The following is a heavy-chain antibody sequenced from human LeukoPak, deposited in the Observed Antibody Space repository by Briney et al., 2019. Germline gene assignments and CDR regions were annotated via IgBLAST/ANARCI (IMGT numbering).Heavy chain of an antibody. V-gene: IGHV4-39*07. CDR1: GGSISSSSYY. J-gene: IGHJ4*02. D-gene: IGHD6-13*01. CDR3: ARDWGIAENELFDY. CDR2: IYYSGST. Sequence: PSETLSLTCTVSGGSISSSSYYWGWIRQPPGKGLEWIGSIYYSGSTYYNPSLKSRVTISVDTSKNQFSLKLSSVTAADTAVYYCARDWGIAENELFDYWGQGTLVTVSS.